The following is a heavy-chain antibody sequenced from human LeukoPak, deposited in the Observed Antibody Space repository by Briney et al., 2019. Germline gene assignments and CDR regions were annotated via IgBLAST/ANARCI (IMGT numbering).Heavy chain of an antibody. CDR3: ARGSRFDY. CDR2: ISSSGSPI. Sequence: GGSLRLSCAASGFKFTSYSMNWVRQAPGKGLEWISYISSSGSPIYYADSVKGRFTISRDNAKKFSNLQMNNLTAEDTAVYFCARGSRFDYWGQGAPVTVSS. CDR1: GFKFTSYS. V-gene: IGHV3-48*04. J-gene: IGHJ4*02.